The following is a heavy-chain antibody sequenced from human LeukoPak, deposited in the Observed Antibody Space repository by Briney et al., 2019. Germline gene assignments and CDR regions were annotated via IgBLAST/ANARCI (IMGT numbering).Heavy chain of an antibody. CDR3: ARDSGYSSGWSSDAFDI. CDR2: IWYDGSNK. CDR1: GFTFSSYG. D-gene: IGHD6-19*01. Sequence: GGSLRLSCAASGFTFSSYGMHWVRQAPGKGLEWVAVIWYDGSNKYYADSVKGRFTISRDNFKNTLYLQMNSLRAEDTAVYYCARDSGYSSGWSSDAFDIWGQGTMVTVSS. J-gene: IGHJ3*02. V-gene: IGHV3-33*01.